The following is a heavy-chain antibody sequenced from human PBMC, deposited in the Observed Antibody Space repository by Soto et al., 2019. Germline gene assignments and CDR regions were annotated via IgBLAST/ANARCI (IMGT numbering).Heavy chain of an antibody. Sequence: QVQLVESGGGVVQPGRSLRLSCAASGFTFSSYGMHWVRQAPGKGLEWVAVISYDGSNKYYADSVKGRFTISRDNSKNTLYLQMNSLRAEDTAVYYCASPTTDSEAYYYYGMDVWGQGTTVTVSS. CDR1: GFTFSSYG. V-gene: IGHV3-30*03. J-gene: IGHJ6*02. CDR2: ISYDGSNK. CDR3: ASPTTDSEAYYYYGMDV. D-gene: IGHD4-4*01.